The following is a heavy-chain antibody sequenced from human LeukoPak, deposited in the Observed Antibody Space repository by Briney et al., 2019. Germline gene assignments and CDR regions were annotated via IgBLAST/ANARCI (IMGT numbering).Heavy chain of an antibody. CDR3: AKELWFGEPD. V-gene: IGHV3-53*01. CDR2: IYGGGTT. D-gene: IGHD3-10*01. Sequence: GGSLRLSCAASGFSVSSAYLSWVRQPPGKGLEWVSVIYGGGTTYYAASVKGRFTISRDNSKNTLYLQMNGLRVEDTAIYYCAKELWFGEPDWGQGTLVTVSS. J-gene: IGHJ4*02. CDR1: GFSVSSAY.